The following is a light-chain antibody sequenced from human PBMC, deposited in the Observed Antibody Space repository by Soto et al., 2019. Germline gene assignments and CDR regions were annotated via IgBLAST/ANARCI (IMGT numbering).Light chain of an antibody. J-gene: IGKJ1*01. CDR1: QSISSW. CDR3: QQYGNYWT. CDR2: DAS. V-gene: IGKV1-5*01. Sequence: DIPMIQSPSTMHALPGGRVTISCRASQSISSWVACHQHKPGKAPNLRIYDASNLDGGAQSRCSGRGWGTEFSLTSSKEQADDCATYYRQQYGNYWTFGQGTKVDIK.